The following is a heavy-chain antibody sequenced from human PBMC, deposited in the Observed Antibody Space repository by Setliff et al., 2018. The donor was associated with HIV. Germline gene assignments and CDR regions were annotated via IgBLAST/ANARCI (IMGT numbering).Heavy chain of an antibody. Sequence: ETLSLTCNVSGGSISSSSFYWAWRRQPPGKEPKWIASIYYNTRTYYTLSLRSRVPISVDTSKNLFSLKMTSVTAADTAVYYCAGNQNWNGYAFPYIDVWGKGTTGTVS. J-gene: IGHJ6*03. CDR1: GGSISSSSFY. CDR2: IYYNTRT. D-gene: IGHD3-3*01. V-gene: IGHV4-39*02. CDR3: AGNQNWNGYAFPYIDV.